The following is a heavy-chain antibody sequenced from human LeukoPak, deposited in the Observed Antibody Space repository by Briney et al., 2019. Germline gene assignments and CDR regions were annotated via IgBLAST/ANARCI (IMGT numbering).Heavy chain of an antibody. CDR1: GFTFNRYW. CDR3: ARGRGTIYMFDY. D-gene: IGHD2/OR15-2a*01. Sequence: GGSLTLSCAASGFTFNRYWMHWVRQVPGKGLVWVSRINSDGSSTTYAGSVKGRFTISRDNARNTLYLQMNSLRAEDTAVYYCARGRGTIYMFDYWGQGTLVTVSS. CDR2: INSDGSST. J-gene: IGHJ4*02. V-gene: IGHV3-74*01.